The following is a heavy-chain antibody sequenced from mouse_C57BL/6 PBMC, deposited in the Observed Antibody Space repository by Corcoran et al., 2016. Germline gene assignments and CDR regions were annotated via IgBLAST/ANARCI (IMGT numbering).Heavy chain of an antibody. J-gene: IGHJ2*01. V-gene: IGHV9-3*01. D-gene: IGHD2-5*01. CDR1: GYTFTTYG. Sequence: QIQLVQSGPELKKPGETVKISCKASGYTFTTYGMSWVKQAPGKGLKWMGWINTYSGVPTYADDFKGRFAFSLETSASTAYLQINNLKNEDTATYFCARNLYDSNYGGYFDYWGQGTTLTVSS. CDR3: ARNLYDSNYGGYFDY. CDR2: INTYSGVP.